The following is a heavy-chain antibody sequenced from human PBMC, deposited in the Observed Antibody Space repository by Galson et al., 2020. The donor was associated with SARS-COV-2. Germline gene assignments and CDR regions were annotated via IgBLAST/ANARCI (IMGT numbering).Heavy chain of an antibody. CDR3: ARRGPMVRGDYGMDV. D-gene: IGHD3-10*01. CDR1: GGSISSYY. CDR2: IYYSGRT. V-gene: IGHV4-59*13. Sequence: SETLSLTCTVSGGSISSYYWSWIRQPPGKGLEWIGYIYYSGRTNYNPSLKSRVTISVDTSKNQFSLKLSSVTAADTAVYYCARRGPMVRGDYGMDVWGQGTTVTVSS. J-gene: IGHJ6*02.